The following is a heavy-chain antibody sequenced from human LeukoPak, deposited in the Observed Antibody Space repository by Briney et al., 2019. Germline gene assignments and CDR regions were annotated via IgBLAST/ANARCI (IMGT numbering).Heavy chain of an antibody. CDR2: ISGSGGST. CDR1: GFTLSSYA. D-gene: IGHD6-13*01. Sequence: AGGSLRLSCAASGFTLSSYAMSWVRQAPGKGLEWVSAISGSGGSTYYADSVKGRFTISRDNSKNTLYLQMNSLRAEDTAVYYCAKAPPSIAASGTFDYWGQEPWSPSPQ. V-gene: IGHV3-23*01. CDR3: AKAPPSIAASGTFDY. J-gene: IGHJ4*01.